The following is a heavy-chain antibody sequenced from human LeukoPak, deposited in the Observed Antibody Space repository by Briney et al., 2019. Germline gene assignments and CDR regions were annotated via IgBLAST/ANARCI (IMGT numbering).Heavy chain of an antibody. V-gene: IGHV4-39*07. D-gene: IGHD4-23*01. Sequence: SETLSLTCTVSGGSISSSSYYWGWIRQPPGKGLEWSGSIYYTGVTSTNPFFRSRMSIAVDTSKNQFSLNLTSVTAADAAVYYCARERSSSGGHSWFDPWGQGTLVTVSS. J-gene: IGHJ5*02. CDR1: GGSISSSSYY. CDR2: IYYTGVT. CDR3: ARERSSSGGHSWFDP.